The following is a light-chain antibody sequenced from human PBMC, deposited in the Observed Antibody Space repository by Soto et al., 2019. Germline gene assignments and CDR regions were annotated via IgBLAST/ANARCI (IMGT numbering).Light chain of an antibody. CDR3: QQRRSWPLT. J-gene: IGKJ4*01. Sequence: EIVLTQSPATLSLSPGERATLSCRASQSISSYLAWYQQKPGQAPRLLIYDGSNRATGIPARFSGSGSETAFSLTISSLEPSDFGSYYCQQRRSWPLTFGGGTVVEIK. CDR1: QSISSY. CDR2: DGS. V-gene: IGKV3-11*01.